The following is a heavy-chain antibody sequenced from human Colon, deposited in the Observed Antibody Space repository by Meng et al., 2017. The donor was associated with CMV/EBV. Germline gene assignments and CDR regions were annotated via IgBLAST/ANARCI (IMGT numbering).Heavy chain of an antibody. V-gene: IGHV4-39*07. D-gene: IGHD6-13*01. CDR2: IYYSGST. Sequence: SETLSLTCTVSGGSISSSSYYWGWIRQPPGKGLEWIGSIYYSGSTYYNPSLKSRVTISVDTSKNQFSLKLSSVTAADTAVYYCARDHSSWYKGFDYWGQGTLVTVSS. CDR1: GGSISSSSYY. CDR3: ARDHSSWYKGFDY. J-gene: IGHJ4*02.